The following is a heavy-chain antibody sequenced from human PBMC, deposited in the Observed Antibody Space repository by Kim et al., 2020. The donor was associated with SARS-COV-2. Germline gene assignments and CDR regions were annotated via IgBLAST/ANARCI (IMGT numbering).Heavy chain of an antibody. V-gene: IGHV3-7*01. CDR2: IKQDGSDK. CDR3: ARENDYVWGSSRYPDY. J-gene: IGHJ4*02. Sequence: GGSLRLSCAASGFTFSSYWMSWVRQAPGKGLEWVANIKQDGSDKYYVDSVKGRFTISRDNAKNSLYLQMNSLRVEDTAVYYCARENDYVWGSSRYPDYWGQGTLVTVSS. CDR1: GFTFSSYW. D-gene: IGHD3-16*02.